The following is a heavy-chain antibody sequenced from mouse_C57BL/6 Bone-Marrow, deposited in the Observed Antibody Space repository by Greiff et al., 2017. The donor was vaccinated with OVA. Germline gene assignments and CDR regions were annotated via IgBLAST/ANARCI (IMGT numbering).Heavy chain of an antibody. J-gene: IGHJ1*03. CDR3: ARREGLRRYFDV. CDR1: GFNIKNTY. D-gene: IGHD2-4*01. V-gene: IGHV14-3*01. Sequence: EVMLVESVAELVRPGASVKLSCTASGFNIKNTYMHWVKQRPEQGLEWIGRIDPANGNTKYAPKFQGKATITADTSSNTAYLQLSSLTSEDTAIYYCARREGLRRYFDVWGTGTTVTVSS. CDR2: IDPANGNT.